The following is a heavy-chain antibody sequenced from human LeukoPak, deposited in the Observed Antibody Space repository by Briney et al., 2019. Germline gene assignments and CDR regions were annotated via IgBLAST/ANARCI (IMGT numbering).Heavy chain of an antibody. CDR1: GFTFSSYG. J-gene: IGHJ4*02. CDR3: AKDIRGYSDY. V-gene: IGHV3-23*01. D-gene: IGHD1-1*01. Sequence: GGSLRLSCAASGFTFSSYGMHWVRQAPGKGLEWVSVISDSGGSTYYADSVKGRFTISRDNSKNTLYLQMNSLRAEDTAVYYCAKDIRGYSDYWGQGTLVTVSS. CDR2: ISDSGGST.